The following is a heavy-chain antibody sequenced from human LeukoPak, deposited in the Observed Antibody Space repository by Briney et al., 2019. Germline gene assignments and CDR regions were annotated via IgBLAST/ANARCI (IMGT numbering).Heavy chain of an antibody. CDR2: ISAYNGNT. Sequence: ASVKVSCKASGYTFTSYGISWVRQAPGQGLEWMGWISAYNGNTNYAQKLQGRVTMTTDTSTSTAYMELRSLRSDDTAVYYCARVCLITISENWFDPWGQGTLVTVSS. CDR3: ARVCLITISENWFDP. V-gene: IGHV1-18*01. J-gene: IGHJ5*02. CDR1: GYTFTSYG. D-gene: IGHD3-3*01.